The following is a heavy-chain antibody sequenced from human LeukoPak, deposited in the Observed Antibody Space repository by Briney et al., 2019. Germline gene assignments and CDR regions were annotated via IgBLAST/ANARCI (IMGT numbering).Heavy chain of an antibody. V-gene: IGHV1-46*01. CDR2: INPSVGTT. Sequence: ASVKVSCKASGYTFTNHWMHWVRQAPGQGLEGMGVINPSVGTTVYAQKFQGRVTMTRDTSTSTIYMELSSLRSEDTAIYYCARDSSRDSAWWFDPWGQGTLVTVSS. CDR1: GYTFTNHW. CDR3: ARDSSRDSAWWFDP. D-gene: IGHD6-19*01. J-gene: IGHJ5*02.